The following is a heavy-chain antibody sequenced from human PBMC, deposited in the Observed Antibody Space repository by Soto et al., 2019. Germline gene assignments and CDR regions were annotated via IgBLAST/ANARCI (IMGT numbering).Heavy chain of an antibody. CDR2: IYPGDSDT. CDR3: ARVPIPSNYYYYYMDV. J-gene: IGHJ6*03. CDR1: GYSFTSYW. Sequence: PGESLKISCKGSGYSFTSYWSGWVRQMPGKGLEWMGIIYPGDSDTRYSPSFQGQVTISADKSISTAYLQWSSLKASDTAMYYCARVPIPSNYYYYYMDVWGKGTTVTVSS. V-gene: IGHV5-51*01. D-gene: IGHD2-21*01.